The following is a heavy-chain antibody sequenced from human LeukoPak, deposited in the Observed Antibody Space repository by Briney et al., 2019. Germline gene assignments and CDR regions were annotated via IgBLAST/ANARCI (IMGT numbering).Heavy chain of an antibody. J-gene: IGHJ5*02. CDR3: AREGVAGDNWFDP. Sequence: SQTLSLTCAISGDSVSSNSAYWNWIRQSPSRGLEWLGRTYYRSKWYNDYAVSVKSRITINPDTSKNQFSLQLNSVSPEDTAMYWCAREGVAGDNWFDPWGQGTLVTVSS. V-gene: IGHV6-1*01. CDR1: GDSVSSNSAY. D-gene: IGHD6-19*01. CDR2: TYYRSKWYN.